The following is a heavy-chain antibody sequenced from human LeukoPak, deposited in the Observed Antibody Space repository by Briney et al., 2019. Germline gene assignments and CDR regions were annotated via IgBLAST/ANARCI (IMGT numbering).Heavy chain of an antibody. Sequence: SETLSLTCTVSGGSISSYYWSWIRQPAGKGLEWIGRIYTSGSTNYNPSLKSRVTMSVDTSKNQFSLKLSSVTAADTAVYYCARVRSGVTHRYYYYGMDVWGKGTTVTVSS. CDR1: GGSISSYY. V-gene: IGHV4-4*07. CDR2: IYTSGST. D-gene: IGHD5-18*01. CDR3: ARVRSGVTHRYYYYGMDV. J-gene: IGHJ6*04.